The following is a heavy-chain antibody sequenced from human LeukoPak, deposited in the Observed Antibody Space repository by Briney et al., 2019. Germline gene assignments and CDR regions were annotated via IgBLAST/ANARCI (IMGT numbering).Heavy chain of an antibody. CDR1: GFTFSSYA. Sequence: GGSLRLSCAASGFTFSSYAMHWVRQAPGKGLEWVSVIYSGGSTYYADSVKGRFTISRDNSKNTLYLQMNSLRAEDTAVYYCARDLGDQRDYWGQGTLVTVSS. V-gene: IGHV3-53*01. CDR3: ARDLGDQRDY. D-gene: IGHD4-17*01. CDR2: IYSGGST. J-gene: IGHJ4*02.